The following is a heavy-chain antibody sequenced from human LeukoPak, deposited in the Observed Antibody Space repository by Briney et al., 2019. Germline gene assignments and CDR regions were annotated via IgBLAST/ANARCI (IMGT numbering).Heavy chain of an antibody. Sequence: APVNVSCKASGYTFTSYGISWVRQAPGQGLEWMGWITAFEVITNYAQKLQGRVTMTTDTSTSTANMELRSLRSDDTAVYYCARALLWFGEPSHIDYWGQGTLVTASS. D-gene: IGHD3-10*01. CDR1: GYTFTSYG. CDR2: ITAFEVIT. J-gene: IGHJ4*02. V-gene: IGHV1-18*01. CDR3: ARALLWFGEPSHIDY.